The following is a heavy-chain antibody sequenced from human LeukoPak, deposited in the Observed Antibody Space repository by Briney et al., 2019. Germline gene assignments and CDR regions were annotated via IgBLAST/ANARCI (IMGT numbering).Heavy chain of an antibody. CDR3: ARRHTPSRYSSSWYRWFDP. CDR2: INHSGST. CDR1: GGSFSGYY. J-gene: IGHJ5*02. Sequence: SETLSLTCAVYGGSFSGYYWSWIRQPPGKGLEWIGEINHSGSTNYNPSLKSRVTISVDTSKNQFSLKLSSVTAADTAVYYCARRHTPSRYSSSWYRWFDPWGQGTLVTVSS. V-gene: IGHV4-34*01. D-gene: IGHD6-13*01.